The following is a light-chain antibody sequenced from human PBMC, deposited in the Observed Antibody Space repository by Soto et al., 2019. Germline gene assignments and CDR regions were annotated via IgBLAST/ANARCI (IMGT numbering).Light chain of an antibody. V-gene: IGLV1-40*01. CDR2: ANN. CDR3: QSYDSSLRGYV. J-gene: IGLJ1*01. Sequence: QSVLTQPPSVSGAPGQRVTISCTGSSSNIGAGYDVHWYQQLPGTGPKLLIYANNNRPSGVPDRFSGSKSGTSASLAITGLRAEDEADYYCQSYDSSLRGYVFGTRTKVTVL. CDR1: SSNIGAGYD.